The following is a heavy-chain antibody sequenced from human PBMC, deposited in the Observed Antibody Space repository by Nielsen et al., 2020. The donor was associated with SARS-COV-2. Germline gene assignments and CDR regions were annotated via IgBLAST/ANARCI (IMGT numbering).Heavy chain of an antibody. D-gene: IGHD2-15*01. J-gene: IGHJ4*02. Sequence: GGSLELSCPASGFTFSSYAMSGVRQAPGKGLEWVSAISGSGGSTYYADSVKGRFTISRDNSKNTLYLQMNSLRAEDTAVYYCAKDRGGVVAATCFDYWGQGTLVTVSS. CDR3: AKDRGGVVAATCFDY. V-gene: IGHV3-23*01. CDR1: GFTFSSYA. CDR2: ISGSGGST.